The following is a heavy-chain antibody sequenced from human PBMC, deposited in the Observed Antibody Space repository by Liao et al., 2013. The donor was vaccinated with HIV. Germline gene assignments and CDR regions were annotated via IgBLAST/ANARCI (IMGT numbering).Heavy chain of an antibody. CDR3: ARDQGRYYDFWSGYFDY. CDR1: GGSFSDHY. D-gene: IGHD3-3*01. V-gene: IGHV4-34*02. CDR2: IYYTGSP. Sequence: QVQLQQWGAGLLKPSETLSLTCAVYGGSFSDHYWSWIRQSPGKGLEWIGNIYYTGSPYYSPSLKSRVTISVDTSKNQFSLKLSSVTAADTAVYYCARDQGRYYDFWSGYFDYWGQGTLVTVSS. J-gene: IGHJ4*02.